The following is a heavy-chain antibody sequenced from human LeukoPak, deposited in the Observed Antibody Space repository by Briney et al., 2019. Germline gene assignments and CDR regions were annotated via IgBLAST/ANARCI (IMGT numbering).Heavy chain of an antibody. J-gene: IGHJ4*02. D-gene: IGHD6-19*01. Sequence: KPSETLSLTCAVSGGSISSSNWWSWVRQPPGKGLEWIGEIYHSGSTNYNPSLKSRVTISVDKSKNQFSLKLSSVTAADTAVYYCARLYQEGSGWYAAHLHWGQGTLVTVSS. V-gene: IGHV4-4*02. CDR1: GGSISSSNW. CDR2: IYHSGST. CDR3: ARLYQEGSGWYAAHLH.